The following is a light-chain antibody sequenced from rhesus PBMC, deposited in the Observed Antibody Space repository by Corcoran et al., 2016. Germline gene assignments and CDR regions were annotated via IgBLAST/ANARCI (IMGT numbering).Light chain of an antibody. CDR1: QDISSW. CDR2: KAS. Sequence: IQMTQSPSSLSASVGDKVTITCRTSQDISSWLAWYHQRPGKAPNLLIYKASSLQSGVPSRFSGSGSGTDFTLTNISLQPEDFATYYCLQYTGNPPYMFGQGTKVEIK. V-gene: IGKV1-22*01. CDR3: LQYTGNPPYM. J-gene: IGKJ2*01.